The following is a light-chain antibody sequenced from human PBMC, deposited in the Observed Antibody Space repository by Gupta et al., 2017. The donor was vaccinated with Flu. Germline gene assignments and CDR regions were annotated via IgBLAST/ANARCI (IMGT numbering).Light chain of an antibody. CDR1: SSNIGSNA. CDR2: GSN. CDR3: AAWDDSLNGHYV. Sequence: QSGLAQPPSASGTPGQRVPITCSGSSSNIGSNAVNWYQQVPGTSPKLLIYGSNQRPSGVPDRFAGSKSGTSASLAIRGLQSEDEADYYCAAWDDSLNGHYVFGTGTKVTVL. J-gene: IGLJ1*01. V-gene: IGLV1-44*01.